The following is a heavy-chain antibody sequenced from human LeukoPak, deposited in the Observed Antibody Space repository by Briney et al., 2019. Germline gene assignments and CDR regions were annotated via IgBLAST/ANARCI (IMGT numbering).Heavy chain of an antibody. D-gene: IGHD3-22*01. CDR1: GFXXXXXS. V-gene: IGHV3-30*18. J-gene: IGHJ4*02. CDR3: AKDSSADDSSGYSYYFDY. CDR2: XSXXXXNX. Sequence: GGSLRLSCAASGFXXXXXSXXWVXXXPGXXXXXVAXXSXXXXNXYYADSVKGRXTISRDNSKNTLYLQMNSLRAEDTAVYYCAKDSSADDSSGYSYYFDYWGQGTLVTVSS.